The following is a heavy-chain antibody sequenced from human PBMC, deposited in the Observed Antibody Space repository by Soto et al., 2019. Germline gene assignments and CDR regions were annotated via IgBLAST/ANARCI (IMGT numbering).Heavy chain of an antibody. CDR2: INGGSGNT. Sequence: ASVKVSCKSSGFTFTSYAIHWLRQAPGQRPQWMGWINGGSGNTKYSQDFQGRVTFTRDTFATTAYLELSSLKSEDTAVYYCARVPPWGNSAGDYYIQHYDSWGQGTPVTVSS. CDR3: ARVPPWGNSAGDYYIQHYDS. V-gene: IGHV1-3*01. D-gene: IGHD3-10*01. J-gene: IGHJ4*02. CDR1: GFTFTSYA.